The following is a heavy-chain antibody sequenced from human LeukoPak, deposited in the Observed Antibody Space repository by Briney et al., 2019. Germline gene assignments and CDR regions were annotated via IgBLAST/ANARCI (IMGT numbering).Heavy chain of an antibody. J-gene: IGHJ4*02. D-gene: IGHD2-21*01. CDR2: INGRGGII. V-gene: IGHV3-48*04. Sequence: PGGSLRLSCAASGFTFSSYNMNWVRQAPGKGLEWLSHINGRGGIINYADSVKGRFTISRDNARNSLNLHMSSLGAEDTAVYYCAREGDGSRYYFDYWGQGILVTVSS. CDR1: GFTFSSYN. CDR3: AREGDGSRYYFDY.